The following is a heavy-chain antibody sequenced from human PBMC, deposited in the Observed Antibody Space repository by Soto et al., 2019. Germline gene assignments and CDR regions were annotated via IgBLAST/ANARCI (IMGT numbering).Heavy chain of an antibody. Sequence: SETLSLTCTVDSISTYYWNWIRQTPGKGLEWIGYIYYLGRTNYNRSLKSRVTISIDMSKNQFSLRLNSVTAADTAVYYCARGPVGGTQFDYWGQGALVTVSS. D-gene: IGHD1-26*01. CDR3: ARGPVGGTQFDY. V-gene: IGHV4-59*01. J-gene: IGHJ4*02. CDR1: DSISTYY. CDR2: IYYLGRT.